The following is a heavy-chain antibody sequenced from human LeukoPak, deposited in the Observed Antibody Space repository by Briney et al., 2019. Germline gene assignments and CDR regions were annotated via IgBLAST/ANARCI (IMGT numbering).Heavy chain of an antibody. CDR2: LRSSNSTI. Sequence: GLTLRLLRGSCLFIFHRYSMIWVREPPAKALEDGLYLRSSNSTIYYADSVKGRFTISRDSSKDSLYLQMNSLRTEDTGFYYCAKDLGPRGVGATPQYWGQGTVVIVSS. CDR3: AKDLGPRGVGATPQY. CDR1: LFIFHRYS. J-gene: IGHJ4*02. D-gene: IGHD1-26*01. V-gene: IGHV3-48*04.